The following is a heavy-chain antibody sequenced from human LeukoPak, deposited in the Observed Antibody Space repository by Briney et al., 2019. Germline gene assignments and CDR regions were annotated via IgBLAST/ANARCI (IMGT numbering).Heavy chain of an antibody. CDR3: ARDGRYCSSTSCYLGWFDP. V-gene: IGHV4-4*07. D-gene: IGHD2-2*01. CDR2: IYTNGST. CDR1: GGSISSYY. J-gene: IGHJ5*02. Sequence: SETLSLTCTVSGGSISSYYWSWIRQPAGKGLEWIGRIYTNGSTNYNPSLKSRVTMSVDTSKNQFSLKLSSVTAADTAVYYCARDGRYCSSTSCYLGWFDPWGQGTLVTVSS.